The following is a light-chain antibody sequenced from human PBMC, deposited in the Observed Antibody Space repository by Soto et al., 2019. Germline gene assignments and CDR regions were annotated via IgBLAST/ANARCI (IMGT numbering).Light chain of an antibody. V-gene: IGKV3-15*01. CDR2: ATS. CDR1: QSVGNN. CDR3: QQYGDWPLT. J-gene: IGKJ4*01. Sequence: EIVLTQSPATLSVSPGERATLSCRASQSVGNNFAWYQQKPGQAPRLLIFATSTRPTGVPARFSGSGSGTEFTLTLSSLQSEDFAVYYCQQYGDWPLTFGGGAKVEIE.